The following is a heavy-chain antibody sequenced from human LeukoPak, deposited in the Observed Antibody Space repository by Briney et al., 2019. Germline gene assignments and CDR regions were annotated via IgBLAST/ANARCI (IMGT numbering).Heavy chain of an antibody. CDR3: ARVDYYDRSGYFDY. J-gene: IGHJ4*02. CDR1: GYSFSNYW. V-gene: IGHV5-51*01. Sequence: GESLKISCEGSGYSFSNYWLGWVRQMPGKGLEWMGIIYPGDSDTRYSPSFQGQVTISADKSISAAYLQWSSLKASDTAMYYCARVDYYDRSGYFDYWGQGTQVTVSS. D-gene: IGHD3-22*01. CDR2: IYPGDSDT.